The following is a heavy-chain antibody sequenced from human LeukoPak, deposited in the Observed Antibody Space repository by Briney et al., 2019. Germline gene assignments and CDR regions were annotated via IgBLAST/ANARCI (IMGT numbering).Heavy chain of an antibody. V-gene: IGHV4-39*01. D-gene: IGHD2-15*01. Sequence: SETLSLTCTVSGGSISSSSYYWGWIRQPPGKGLEWIVSIYYSGSTFYNPSLKSRVTISVDTSKNQFSLKLSSVTAADTAVYYCASCSGGSCPLKFWGQGTLVAVSS. CDR1: GGSISSSSYY. CDR3: ASCSGGSCPLKF. J-gene: IGHJ4*02. CDR2: IYYSGST.